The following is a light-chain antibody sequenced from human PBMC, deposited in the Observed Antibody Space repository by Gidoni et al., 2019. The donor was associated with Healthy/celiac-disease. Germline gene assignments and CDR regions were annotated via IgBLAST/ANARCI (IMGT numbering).Light chain of an antibody. CDR2: DAS. CDR1: QDISNY. Sequence: DIQMTQSPSSLSASVGDRVTITCQASQDISNYVNWYQQKPGKAPKLLIYDASTLETGVPSRCSGSGSGTDFTFTISSLQPEDIATYYCQQYDNLAAFGGGTKVEIK. CDR3: QQYDNLAA. J-gene: IGKJ4*01. V-gene: IGKV1-33*01.